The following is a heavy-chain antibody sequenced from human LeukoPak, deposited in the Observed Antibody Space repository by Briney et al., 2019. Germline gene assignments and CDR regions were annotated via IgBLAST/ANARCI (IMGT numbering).Heavy chain of an antibody. J-gene: IGHJ4*02. CDR2: ISSSTSYK. CDR3: AKDEICPGTSCYACLDY. D-gene: IGHD5-12*01. V-gene: IGHV3-21*04. CDR1: GFTFSNYN. Sequence: PGGSLRLSCAASGFTFSNYNMNWVRQAPGKGLEWVSSISSSTSYKNYADSVKGRFTISRDNVDDILYLQMSTLRAEDTAIYYCAKDEICPGTSCYACLDYWGQGTLVTVSS.